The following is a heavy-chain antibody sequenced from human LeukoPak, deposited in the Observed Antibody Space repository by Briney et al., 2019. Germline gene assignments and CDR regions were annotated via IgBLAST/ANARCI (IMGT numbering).Heavy chain of an antibody. CDR1: GYTFTSYD. D-gene: IGHD2-15*01. V-gene: IGHV1-8*01. J-gene: IGHJ1*01. Sequence: GASVKVSCKASGYTFTSYDINWVRQATGQGLEWMGWMNPNSGNTGYAQKFQGRVTMTRDTSMSTAYLELTTLRSDDTAVYYCARGPPPYCSGDRCYPFLYFHHWGQGTLVTVSS. CDR2: MNPNSGNT. CDR3: ARGPPPYCSGDRCYPFLYFHH.